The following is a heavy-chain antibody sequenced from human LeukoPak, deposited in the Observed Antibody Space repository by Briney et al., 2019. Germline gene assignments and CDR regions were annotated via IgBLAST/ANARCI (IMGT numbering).Heavy chain of an antibody. CDR2: ISAYNGNT. CDR1: GYTFTSYG. CDR3: ARDKAVADMGNYFQH. V-gene: IGHV1-18*01. D-gene: IGHD6-19*01. J-gene: IGHJ1*01. Sequence: GASVKVSCKASGYTFTSYGISWVRQAPGQGLEWMGWISAYNGNTNYAQKLQGRVTMTTDTSTSTAYMELRSLRSDDTAVYYCARDKAVADMGNYFQHWGQGTLVTVSS.